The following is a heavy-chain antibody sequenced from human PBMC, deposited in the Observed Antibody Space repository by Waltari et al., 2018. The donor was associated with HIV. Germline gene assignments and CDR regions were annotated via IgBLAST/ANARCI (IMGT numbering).Heavy chain of an antibody. V-gene: IGHV4-38-2*01. J-gene: IGHJ3*02. D-gene: IGHD3-3*01. CDR2: NYRSGAT. CDR1: GYSISSGYY. CDR3: ASGGRFLEWYDAFDI. Sequence: QVQLQESGPGLVKPSETLSLTCAVSGYSISSGYYWGWIRQPPGKGLEWIGSNYRSGATYYNPSHTCRVTISVDTYKNQFSLKLSSVTAADTAVYYCASGGRFLEWYDAFDIWGQGTMVTVSS.